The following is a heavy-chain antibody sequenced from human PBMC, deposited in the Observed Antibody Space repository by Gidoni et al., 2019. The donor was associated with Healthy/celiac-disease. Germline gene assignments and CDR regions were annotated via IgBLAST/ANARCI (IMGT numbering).Heavy chain of an antibody. CDR1: GFTFRSYS. V-gene: IGHV3-21*01. J-gene: IGHJ4*02. D-gene: IGHD2-2*01. Sequence: EVQLVESGGGLVKPGGSLRLSCSASGFTFRSYSMNWVRQAPGKGLEWVSSISSSSSYIDYADSVKGRFTISRDNAKNSLYLQMNSLRAEDTAVYYCARDPAPIDYWGQGTLVTVSS. CDR3: ARDPAPIDY. CDR2: ISSSSSYI.